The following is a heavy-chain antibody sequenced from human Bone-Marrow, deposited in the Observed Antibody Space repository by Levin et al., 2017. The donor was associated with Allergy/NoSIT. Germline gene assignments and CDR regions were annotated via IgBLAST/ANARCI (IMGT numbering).Heavy chain of an antibody. CDR2: FDPEDGET. D-gene: IGHD3-10*01. CDR1: GYTLTELS. J-gene: IGHJ4*02. V-gene: IGHV1-24*01. CDR3: ATAKYYGSGSDTLYIYYFDY. Sequence: GESLKISCKVSGYTLTELSMHWVRQAPGKGLEWMGGFDPEDGETIYAQKFQGRVTMTEDTSTDTAYMELSSLRSEDTAVYYCATAKYYGSGSDTLYIYYFDYWGQGTLVTVSS.